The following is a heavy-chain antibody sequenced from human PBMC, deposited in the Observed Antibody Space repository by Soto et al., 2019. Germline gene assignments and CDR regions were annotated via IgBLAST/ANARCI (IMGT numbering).Heavy chain of an antibody. CDR2: IYYNGNT. J-gene: IGHJ5*02. D-gene: IGHD2-15*01. Sequence: SETLSLTCTVSGGSISSYYWSWIRQPPGKGLEWIGYIYYNGNTNYNPSLKSRVTISVDTSKNQFSLKLSSVTAADTAVYYCARGVRCSSGNCYNSXFDPWGQGTLVTVSS. CDR1: GGSISSYY. V-gene: IGHV4-59*01. CDR3: ARGVRCSSGNCYNSXFDP.